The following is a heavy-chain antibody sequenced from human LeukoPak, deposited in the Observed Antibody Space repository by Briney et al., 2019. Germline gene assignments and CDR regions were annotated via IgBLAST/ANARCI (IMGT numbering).Heavy chain of an antibody. J-gene: IGHJ5*02. CDR1: GFTFSSYS. D-gene: IGHD3-10*01. CDR2: ISSSSSYI. V-gene: IGHV3-21*01. Sequence: GGSLRLSCAASGFTFSSYSMNWVRQAPGKGLEWVSSISSSSSYIYYADSVKGRFTISRDNAKNSLYLQMNSLRAEDTAVYYCARGLLWFGDIKDNWFDPWGQRTLVTVSS. CDR3: ARGLLWFGDIKDNWFDP.